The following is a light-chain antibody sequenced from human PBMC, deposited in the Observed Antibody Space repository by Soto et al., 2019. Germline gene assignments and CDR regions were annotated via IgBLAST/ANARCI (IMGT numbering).Light chain of an antibody. CDR3: QQSYSTLYT. V-gene: IGKV1-39*01. J-gene: IGKJ2*01. CDR1: QSITTY. Sequence: DIQMTQSPSSLSASVGDRVTITCRASQSITTYLNWYQQKPGRAPKLLIYGASSLQSGVPSRFSGSGSGTDFTLTISSLQPEDFATYYCQQSYSTLYTFGPGTRLEI. CDR2: GAS.